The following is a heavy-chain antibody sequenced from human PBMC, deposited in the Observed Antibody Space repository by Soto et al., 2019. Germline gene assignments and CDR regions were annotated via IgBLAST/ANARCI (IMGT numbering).Heavy chain of an antibody. V-gene: IGHV4-39*01. D-gene: IGHD6-13*01. Sequence: SETLSLTCTVSGGSIISSSYYWGWIRQPPGKGLEWIGSIYYSGSTYYNPPLKSRVTISVDTSKNQFSLKLSSVTAADTAVYYCARHQSHSSSYVDPWGQGTLVTVS. J-gene: IGHJ5*02. CDR1: GGSIISSSYY. CDR2: IYYSGST. CDR3: ARHQSHSSSYVDP.